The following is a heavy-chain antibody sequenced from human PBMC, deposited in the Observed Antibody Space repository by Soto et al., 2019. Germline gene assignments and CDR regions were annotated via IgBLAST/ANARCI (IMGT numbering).Heavy chain of an antibody. Sequence: GGSLRLSCVVSGFTFTTHGMNWVRQVPGKGLEWISFISSTSSSINYADSMKGRFTVSRDNAKNSLYLQMTSLRVEDTAVYYCARATFDYWGRGPLVTVSS. J-gene: IGHJ4*01. CDR1: GFTFTTHG. CDR3: ARATFDY. CDR2: ISSTSSSI. V-gene: IGHV3-21*04.